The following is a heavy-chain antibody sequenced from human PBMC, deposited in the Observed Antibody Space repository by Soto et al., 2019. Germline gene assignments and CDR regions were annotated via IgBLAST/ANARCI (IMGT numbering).Heavy chain of an antibody. V-gene: IGHV3-23*01. J-gene: IGHJ4*02. CDR1: GFNIGGSA. CDR2: IRNFGGNT. D-gene: IGHD3-22*01. CDR3: AKDRGENGGYPIFDR. Sequence: EVQLLQSGGGLAQPGGSLRLSCAASGFNIGGSAMSWVRQAPGKGLEWVAMIRNFGGNTYYADSVKGRFTISRDNSKNTLSLEMNSLRAEDTAVYYCAKDRGENGGYPIFDRWGQGALVTVSS.